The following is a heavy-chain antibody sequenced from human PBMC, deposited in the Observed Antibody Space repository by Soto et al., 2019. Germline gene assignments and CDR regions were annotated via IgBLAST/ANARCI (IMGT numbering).Heavy chain of an antibody. V-gene: IGHV3-30-3*01. CDR1: GFTFSTYA. CDR2: ISHDASNK. D-gene: IGHD5-12*01. CDR3: ARDRGMATINPRFYVMDV. J-gene: IGHJ6*02. Sequence: GGSLRLSCAASGFTFSTYALHWVRQAPGKGLEWVALISHDASNKYYADSVKGRFTISRDTSKSEMYLQMNSLRGEDTSVYYCARDRGMATINPRFYVMDVWGQGTTVTVSS.